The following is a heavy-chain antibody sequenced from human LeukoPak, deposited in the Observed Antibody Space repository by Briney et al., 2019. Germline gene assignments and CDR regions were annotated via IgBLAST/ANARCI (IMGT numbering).Heavy chain of an antibody. D-gene: IGHD1-26*01. J-gene: IGHJ4*02. Sequence: GASVKVSCKASGYTFTGYYIHWVRQAPGQGLEWMGWINPNSGGTNHAQRFQGRVTMTRDTSISTAYMELSRLRSDDTAVYYCARTFESYYLSGLDYWGEGSLVTVSS. CDR1: GYTFTGYY. V-gene: IGHV1-2*02. CDR3: ARTFESYYLSGLDY. CDR2: INPNSGGT.